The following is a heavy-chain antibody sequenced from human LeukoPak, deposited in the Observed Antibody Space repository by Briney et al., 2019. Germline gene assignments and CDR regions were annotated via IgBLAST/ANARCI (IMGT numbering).Heavy chain of an antibody. V-gene: IGHV4-59*01. CDR2: MYYSGST. J-gene: IGHJ6*03. CDR1: GGSISSYY. CDR3: ARGGTAAAGKYYYYYYMDV. Sequence: PSETLSLTCTVSGGSISSYYWSWIRQPPGKGLEWIGYMYYSGSTNYNPSLKSRVTISVDTSKNQFSLKLSSVTAADTAVYYCARGGTAAAGKYYYYYYMDVWGKGTTVTVSS. D-gene: IGHD6-13*01.